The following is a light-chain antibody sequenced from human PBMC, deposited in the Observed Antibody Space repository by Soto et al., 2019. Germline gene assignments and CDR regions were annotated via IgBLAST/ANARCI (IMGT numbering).Light chain of an antibody. J-gene: IGKJ2*01. CDR1: QSISSY. CDR2: AAS. CDR3: QQSDSIPYT. Sequence: DIQMTQSPSSLSASVGDRVTISCRASQSISSYLNWYQQQPGKAPKLLIHAASSLQSGVPSRFSGSGSGTDFTLTISSLQSEDFATYYCQQSDSIPYTFGQGTKLEIK. V-gene: IGKV1-39*01.